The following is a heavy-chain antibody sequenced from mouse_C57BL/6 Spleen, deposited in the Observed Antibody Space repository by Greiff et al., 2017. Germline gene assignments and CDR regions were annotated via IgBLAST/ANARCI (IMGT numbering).Heavy chain of an antibody. V-gene: IGHV1-59*01. D-gene: IGHD1-1*01. J-gene: IGHJ2*01. CDR2: IDPSDSYT. CDR3: ARYGSSPFDY. CDR1: GYTFTSYW. Sequence: QVQLQQPGAELVRPGTSVKLSCKASGYTFTSYWMHWVKQRPGQGLEWIGVIDPSDSYTNYNQKFKGKATLTVDTSSSTAYMQLSSLTSEDSAVYYCARYGSSPFDYWGQGTTLTVSS.